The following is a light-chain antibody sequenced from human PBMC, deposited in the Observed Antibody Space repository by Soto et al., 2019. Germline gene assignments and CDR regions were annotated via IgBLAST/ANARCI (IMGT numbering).Light chain of an antibody. Sequence: DIQMTQSPSTLSATAGDRVTITCRASQSISGWLAWYQQKPGKAPKLLIYDASNLETGVPSRFSGSGSGTELTLTISNLQTDDFATYYCQQYENYWTFGQGTKVDIK. V-gene: IGKV1-5*01. J-gene: IGKJ1*01. CDR1: QSISGW. CDR2: DAS. CDR3: QQYENYWT.